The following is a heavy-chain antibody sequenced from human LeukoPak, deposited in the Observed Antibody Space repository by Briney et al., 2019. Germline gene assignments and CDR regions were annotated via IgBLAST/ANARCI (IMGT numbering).Heavy chain of an antibody. Sequence: PGGSLRPSCAASGFTFSDDYMTWIRQAPGKGLEWVSYISGTGYTIYYADSVKGRFTISRDNAKNSLYLQMNSLRAEDTAVYYCARDQNGKIDYWGQGTLVTVSS. D-gene: IGHD1-26*01. V-gene: IGHV3-11*01. CDR1: GFTFSDDY. CDR2: ISGTGYTI. J-gene: IGHJ4*02. CDR3: ARDQNGKIDY.